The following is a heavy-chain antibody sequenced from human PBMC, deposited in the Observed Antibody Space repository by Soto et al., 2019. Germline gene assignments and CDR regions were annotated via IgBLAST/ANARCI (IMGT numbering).Heavy chain of an antibody. CDR2: VGGSGGNT. CDR1: GVTFNAYA. J-gene: IGHJ5*02. Sequence: EVPLLESGGGLVQPGGSLRLSCAASGVTFNAYAMTWVRQAPGKGLEWVSSVGGSGGNTYYAHSVKGRITISRDNFKNTLHLQMNRLRAEDTAVYFCAKLASDYIISLAAWGQVALVTVSS. D-gene: IGHD4-4*01. V-gene: IGHV3-23*01. CDR3: AKLASDYIISLAA.